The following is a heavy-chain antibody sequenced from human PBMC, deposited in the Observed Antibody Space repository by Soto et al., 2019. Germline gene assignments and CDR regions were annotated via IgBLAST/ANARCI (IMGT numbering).Heavy chain of an antibody. D-gene: IGHD4-17*01. CDR3: AREVGNTVTTSYDY. Sequence: QVQLVQSGAEVKKPGSSVKVSCKASGGTFSSYIISWVRQAPGQGLEWMGGIIPIFGTANYAQKFQGRVTIXAXDXXSTVYMELSSLSSEDTAVYYCAREVGNTVTTSYDYGGQGTLVTGSS. J-gene: IGHJ4*02. CDR2: IIPIFGTA. V-gene: IGHV1-69*12. CDR1: GGTFSSYI.